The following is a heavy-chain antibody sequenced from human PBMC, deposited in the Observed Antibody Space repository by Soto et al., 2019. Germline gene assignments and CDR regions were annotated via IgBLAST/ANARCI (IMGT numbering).Heavy chain of an antibody. CDR1: GFTFSSYG. J-gene: IGHJ4*02. D-gene: IGHD6-19*01. CDR2: IWYDGSNK. Sequence: QVQLVESGGGVVQPGRTLRHSCAAPGFTFSSYGMHWVRQAPGKGLEWVAVIWYDGSNKYYADSVKGRFTISRDNAKNTLYLQINSLRAEDTAVYYCARDNRHSSGWTAYFDYWGQGTLVTVSS. V-gene: IGHV3-33*01. CDR3: ARDNRHSSGWTAYFDY.